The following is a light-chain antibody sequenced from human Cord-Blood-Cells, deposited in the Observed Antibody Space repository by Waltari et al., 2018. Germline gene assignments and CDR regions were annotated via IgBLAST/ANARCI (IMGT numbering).Light chain of an antibody. CDR2: EDN. J-gene: IGLJ3*02. Sequence: NFMLTQPHSVSESPGKTVTISCTRSSGSIASNYVQGYQQRPGSAPTTVIYEDNQRPSGVPDRFSGAIDSSSNSASLPISGLKTEDEADYDCQSYDSSNQVFGGGTKLTVL. V-gene: IGLV6-57*03. CDR1: SGSIASNY. CDR3: QSYDSSNQV.